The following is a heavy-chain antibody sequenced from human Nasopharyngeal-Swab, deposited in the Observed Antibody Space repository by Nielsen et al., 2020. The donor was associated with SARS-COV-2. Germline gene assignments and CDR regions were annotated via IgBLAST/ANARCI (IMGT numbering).Heavy chain of an antibody. CDR1: FDSISSNKYY. CDR2: IYYSGST. V-gene: IGHV4-39*07. D-gene: IGHD3-22*01. J-gene: IGHJ6*02. CDR3: ARVDSSGYYYVWYYGMDV. Sequence: GSLRLSCTVSFDSISSNKYYWGWIRQPPGKGLEWIGSIYYSGSTYYNPSLKSRVTISVDTSKNQFSLKLSSVTAADTAVYYCARVDSSGYYYVWYYGMDVWGQGTTVTVSS.